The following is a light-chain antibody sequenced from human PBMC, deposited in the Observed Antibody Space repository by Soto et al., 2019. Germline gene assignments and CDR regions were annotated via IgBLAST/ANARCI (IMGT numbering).Light chain of an antibody. Sequence: EIVLTQSPGTLSLSPGERATLSCRASQSISVTYLAWYQQKPGQAPRLLIFDASIRLPTVPARFSGSVSGTEFTLTISGLQSEDFAVYFCQQYTDRPRTFGQGTKVDIK. V-gene: IGKV3-15*01. CDR1: QSISVTY. J-gene: IGKJ1*01. CDR2: DAS. CDR3: QQYTDRPRT.